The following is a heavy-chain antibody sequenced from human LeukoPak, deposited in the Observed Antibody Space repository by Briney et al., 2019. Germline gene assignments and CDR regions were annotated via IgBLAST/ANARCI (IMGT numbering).Heavy chain of an antibody. CDR3: ARDGVFHDSDGYSFEY. J-gene: IGHJ4*02. Sequence: PSETLSLTCAVSNYSITSGYFWGWIRQPPGKGLEWIASIYHSGTTYYNPSLRNRVTLFVDTSKNQFSLKLTSLTAADTAVYYCARDGVFHDSDGYSFEYWGQGTLVTVSS. V-gene: IGHV4-38-2*02. CDR2: IYHSGTT. CDR1: NYSITSGYF. D-gene: IGHD3-22*01.